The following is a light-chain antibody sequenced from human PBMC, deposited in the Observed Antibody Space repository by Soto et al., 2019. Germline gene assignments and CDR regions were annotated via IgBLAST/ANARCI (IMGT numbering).Light chain of an antibody. Sequence: EIVLTQSPGTLSLSPGERATLSCRASQSLRNNYLAWYQQKPGQTPRLLIHSASSRATGIPDRFSGRGSGTDFTLTISRLEPEDFAVYYCQQFNNSPLTFGGGTKVEIK. J-gene: IGKJ4*01. CDR1: QSLRNNY. CDR3: QQFNNSPLT. V-gene: IGKV3-20*01. CDR2: SAS.